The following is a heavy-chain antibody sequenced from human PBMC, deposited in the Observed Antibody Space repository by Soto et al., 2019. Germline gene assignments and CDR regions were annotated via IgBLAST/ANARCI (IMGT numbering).Heavy chain of an antibody. CDR3: ARGVTVFGLVSRFWFDP. Sequence: SETLSLTCTASGGSISSGDYSWSWVRQSPGKGLEWIGHIYNSGITYYNPSLKSRVVISIDTSRNQFSLRLNSLTAADRAVYFCARGVTVFGLVSRFWFDPWGQGTVVTVSS. J-gene: IGHJ5*02. D-gene: IGHD3-3*01. CDR1: GGSISSGDYS. CDR2: IYNSGIT. V-gene: IGHV4-30-4*01.